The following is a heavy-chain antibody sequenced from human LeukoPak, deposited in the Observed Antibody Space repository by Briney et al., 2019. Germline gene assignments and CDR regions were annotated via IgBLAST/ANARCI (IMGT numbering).Heavy chain of an antibody. J-gene: IGHJ4*02. V-gene: IGHV4-34*01. CDR1: GGSFSGYY. D-gene: IGHD2-2*01. CDR2: INHSGST. CDR3: ARGLVGYCSSTSCYAPLYFDY. Sequence: SETLSLTCAVYGGSFSGYYWSWIRQPPGKGLEWIGEINHSGSTNYNPSLKSRVTISVDTSKNQFSLKLSSVTAADMTVYYCARGLVGYCSSTSCYAPLYFDYWGQGTLVTVSS.